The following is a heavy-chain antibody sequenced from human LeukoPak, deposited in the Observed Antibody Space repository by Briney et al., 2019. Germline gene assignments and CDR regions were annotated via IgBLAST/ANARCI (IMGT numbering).Heavy chain of an antibody. J-gene: IGHJ4*02. Sequence: SETLSLTCAVYGGSFSGYYWSWIRQPPGKGLEWIGEINHSGSTNYNPSLKSRVTISVDTSKNQFSLKLCSVTAADTAVYYCARGFGSYYRAGWRDYFDYWGQGTLVTVSS. V-gene: IGHV4-34*01. CDR3: ARGFGSYYRAGWRDYFDY. CDR1: GGSFSGYY. D-gene: IGHD1-26*01. CDR2: INHSGST.